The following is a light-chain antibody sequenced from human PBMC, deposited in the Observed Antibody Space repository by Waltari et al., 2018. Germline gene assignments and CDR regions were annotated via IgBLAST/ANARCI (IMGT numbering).Light chain of an antibody. CDR1: QGISSY. V-gene: IGKV1-9*01. CDR2: TAS. Sequence: DIQLTQSPSFLSASVGDRVTITCRSSQGISSYLAWYQQKAGKAPKLLIHTASTLQGGVPSRFSGSGSGTDFTLTISSLQPEDFATYYCQKSSSTPPWTFGQGTKVEIK. CDR3: QKSSSTPPWT. J-gene: IGKJ1*01.